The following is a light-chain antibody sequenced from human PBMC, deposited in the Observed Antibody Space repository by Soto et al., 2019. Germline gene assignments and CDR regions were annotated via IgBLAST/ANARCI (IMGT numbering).Light chain of an antibody. V-gene: IGKV1-5*03. CDR2: KAS. Sequence: DRQITQSPSTLSGSVGDRVTITCRASQTISSWLAWYQQKPGQAPKLLIYKASTLKSGVPSRFSGSGSGTEFTLTISSLQPDDFATYYCQHYNSYSEAFGQGTKVDI. CDR1: QTISSW. CDR3: QHYNSYSEA. J-gene: IGKJ1*01.